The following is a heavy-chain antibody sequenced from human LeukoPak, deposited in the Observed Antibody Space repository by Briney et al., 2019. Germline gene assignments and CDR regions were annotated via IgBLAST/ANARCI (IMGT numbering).Heavy chain of an antibody. CDR2: IRYDGSNK. CDR3: ARVRGWQLARYYYMDV. D-gene: IGHD6-6*01. CDR1: GFTFSSYG. J-gene: IGHJ6*03. Sequence: GGSLRLSCAASGFTFSSYGMHWVRQAPGKGLEWVTFIRYDGSNKYYADSVKGRFTISRDNSKNTLYLRMNSLRAEDTAVYYCARVRGWQLARYYYMDVWGKGTTVTVSS. V-gene: IGHV3-30*02.